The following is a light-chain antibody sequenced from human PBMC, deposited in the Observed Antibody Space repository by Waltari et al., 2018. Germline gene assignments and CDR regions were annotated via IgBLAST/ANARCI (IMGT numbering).Light chain of an antibody. CDR1: SSDVGGYNY. V-gene: IGLV2-8*01. J-gene: IGLJ1*01. CDR3: SSYAGSNNYV. CDR2: EVS. Sequence: QSALTQPPSASGSPGQSVTISCTGTSSDVGGYNYVSWYQQHPGKAPKLMIYEVSKRPPGVPDPFSGPKSGNTASLTVSGLQAEDEADYYCSSYAGSNNYVFGTGTKVTVL.